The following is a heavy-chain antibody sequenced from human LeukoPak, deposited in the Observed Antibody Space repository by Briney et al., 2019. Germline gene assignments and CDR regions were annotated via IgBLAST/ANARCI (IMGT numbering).Heavy chain of an antibody. V-gene: IGHV4-59*01. Sequence: PSETLSLTCPVSGGSISSYYWSWIRQPPGKGLEWIGYIYYSGSTNYNPSLKSRVTISVDTSKKQFSLKLSSVTAADTAVYYCARDASGSFGHWGQGTLVSVSS. CDR3: ARDASGSFGH. D-gene: IGHD1-26*01. CDR2: IYYSGST. CDR1: GGSISSYY. J-gene: IGHJ4*02.